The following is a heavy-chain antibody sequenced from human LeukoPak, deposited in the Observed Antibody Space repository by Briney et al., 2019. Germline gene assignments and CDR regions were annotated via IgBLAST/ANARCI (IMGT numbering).Heavy chain of an antibody. J-gene: IGHJ4*02. CDR3: ARGPANWGFDY. D-gene: IGHD7-27*01. V-gene: IGHV1-8*01. CDR1: GYTFTSYD. CDR2: MSANSGNT. Sequence: ASVKVSCKASGYTFTSYDINWVRQATGQGLEWMGWMSANSGNTGYAQKFQGRVTMTRNTSISTAYMQLSSLRSEDTAVYYCARGPANWGFDYWGQGTLVTVSS.